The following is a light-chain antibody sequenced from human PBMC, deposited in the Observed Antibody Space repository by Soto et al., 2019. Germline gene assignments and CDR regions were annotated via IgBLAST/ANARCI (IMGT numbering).Light chain of an antibody. Sequence: EIVLTQSPATLSLSPGDRATLSCRASQSVGSYLGWYQQRPGQAPRLLIYDASNRATGIPARFRGSGSGTDFTLTISSLEPEDVAVYYCQQRSDWPSTFGGGTKVEIK. CDR3: QQRSDWPST. J-gene: IGKJ4*01. CDR1: QSVGSY. V-gene: IGKV3-11*01. CDR2: DAS.